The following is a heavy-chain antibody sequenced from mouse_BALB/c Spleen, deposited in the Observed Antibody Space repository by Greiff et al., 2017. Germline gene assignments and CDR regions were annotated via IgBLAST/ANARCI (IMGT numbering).Heavy chain of an antibody. CDR2: IWGGGST. CDR3: ARKGYYGSSYDVDY. Sequence: VQRVESGPGLVAPSQSLSITCTVSGFSLSRYSVHWVRQPPGKGLEWLGMIWGGGSTDYNSALKSRLSISKDNSKSQVFLKMNSLQTDDTAMYYCARKGYYGSSYDVDYWGQGTSVTVSS. V-gene: IGHV2-6-4*01. D-gene: IGHD1-1*01. J-gene: IGHJ4*01. CDR1: GFSLSRYS.